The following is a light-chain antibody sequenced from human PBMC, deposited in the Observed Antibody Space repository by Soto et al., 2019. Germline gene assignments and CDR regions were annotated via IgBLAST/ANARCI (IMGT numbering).Light chain of an antibody. CDR1: SFNIGAGYD. CDR2: DNN. V-gene: IGLV1-40*01. Sequence: QSVLTQPPSVSGAPGQRVTISCTGSSFNIGAGYDVHWYQQLPGTAPKLLIYDNNNRPSGVPGRFSGSKSGTSASLAITGLQAEDEADYYCQSYDNSLSAYVFGTGTKVTVL. CDR3: QSYDNSLSAYV. J-gene: IGLJ1*01.